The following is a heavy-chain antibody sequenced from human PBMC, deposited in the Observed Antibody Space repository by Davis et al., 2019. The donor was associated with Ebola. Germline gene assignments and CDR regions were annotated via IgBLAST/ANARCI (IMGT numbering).Heavy chain of an antibody. CDR3: AGGKGGNSNFWRFDL. CDR1: GFTFEWHW. CDR2: IKEDGSGK. V-gene: IGHV3-7*01. J-gene: IGHJ2*01. D-gene: IGHD4-23*01. Sequence: PGGSLRLSCAASGFTFEWHWMSWVRQAPGKGLEWVANIKEDGSGKYYVDSVKGRFSISRVNSQNLLELQMAGLSAEDTATYFCAGGKGGNSNFWRFDLWGRGTQVHVSS.